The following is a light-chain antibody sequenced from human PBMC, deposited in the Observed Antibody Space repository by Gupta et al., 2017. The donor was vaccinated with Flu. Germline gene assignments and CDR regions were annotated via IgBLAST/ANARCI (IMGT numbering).Light chain of an antibody. CDR1: SSDIGASNY. J-gene: IGLJ1*01. CDR3: SSYSSSSTLVV. V-gene: IGLV2-14*01. CDR2: VVS. Sequence: QSALTQPASVSGSPGQSITISCTGTSSDIGASNYVSWHQQHPGKAPKLMIYVVSYRPSGVSNRFSGSKSGNTASLTISGLQAEDEADYYCSSYSSSSTLVVFGPGTKVTVL.